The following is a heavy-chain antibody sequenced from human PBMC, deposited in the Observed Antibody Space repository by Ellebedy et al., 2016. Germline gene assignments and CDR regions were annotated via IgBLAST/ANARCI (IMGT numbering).Heavy chain of an antibody. Sequence: GGSLRLXXTASGFTFGEYAMSWFRQAPGKGLECVGFIRSKASGGTAEHAASVRGRFTISRDDSKSIAYLQMNSLKTEDTAVYYCTKLKRGITGTIDYWGQGTLVTVSS. V-gene: IGHV3-49*03. CDR3: TKLKRGITGTIDY. CDR1: GFTFGEYA. D-gene: IGHD1-14*01. CDR2: IRSKASGGTA. J-gene: IGHJ4*02.